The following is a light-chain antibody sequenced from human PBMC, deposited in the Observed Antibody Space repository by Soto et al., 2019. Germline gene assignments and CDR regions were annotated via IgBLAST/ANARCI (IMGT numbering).Light chain of an antibody. Sequence: EIELTQSPDTLSVSPGERATLSCRASESVTSSHLAWYQQKRGQAPRLLIYGASSRATDIPDRFSGSGSGTDFTLTISRLEPEDFAVYYCQHYGSASNTFGQGTRLEIK. V-gene: IGKV3-20*01. J-gene: IGKJ5*01. CDR3: QHYGSASNT. CDR1: ESVTSSH. CDR2: GAS.